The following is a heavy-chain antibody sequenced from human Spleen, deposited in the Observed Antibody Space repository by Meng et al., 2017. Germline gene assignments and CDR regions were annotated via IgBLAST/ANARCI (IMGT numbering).Heavy chain of an antibody. V-gene: IGHV4-34*01. CDR1: GRSFSGYY. CDR3: ARGLRPGAAADI. D-gene: IGHD6-13*01. J-gene: IGHJ4*02. CDR2: INHSGST. Sequence: VEPHQGGAGLLKPSESLSPTWSVYGRSFSGYYCSLIRQPPRKGLEWIGEINHSGSTNYNPSLKSRVTISVDTSKNQFSLKLSSVTAADTAVYYCARGLRPGAAADIWGQGTLVTVSS.